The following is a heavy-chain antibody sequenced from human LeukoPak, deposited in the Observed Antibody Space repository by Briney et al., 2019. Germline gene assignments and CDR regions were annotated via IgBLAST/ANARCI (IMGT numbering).Heavy chain of an antibody. D-gene: IGHD3-10*01. V-gene: IGHV1-18*01. CDR2: ISAYNGNT. CDR1: GYTFTSYG. CDR3: ARTMVRGASTGGWFDP. Sequence: ASVTVSCKASGYTFTSYGISWVRQAPGQGLEWMGWISAYNGNTNYAQKLQGRVTMTTDTSTSTAYMELRSLRSDDTAVYYCARTMVRGASTGGWFDPWGQGTLVTVSS. J-gene: IGHJ5*02.